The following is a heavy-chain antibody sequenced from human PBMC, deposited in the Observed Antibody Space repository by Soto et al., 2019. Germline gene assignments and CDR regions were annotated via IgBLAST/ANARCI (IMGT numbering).Heavy chain of an antibody. CDR2: INPSGTT. Sequence: QVQLQQWGAGLLKPSETLSLTCAVYGGSFSGYYWSWIRQPPGKGLEWIGEINPSGTTNYTPSLKSRVTMSGDTSKNQFSLKMTAVTAADTAVYYCARGRDGGAAIWGQGTLVTVSS. V-gene: IGHV4-34*01. D-gene: IGHD4-17*01. J-gene: IGHJ4*02. CDR3: ARGRDGGAAI. CDR1: GGSFSGYY.